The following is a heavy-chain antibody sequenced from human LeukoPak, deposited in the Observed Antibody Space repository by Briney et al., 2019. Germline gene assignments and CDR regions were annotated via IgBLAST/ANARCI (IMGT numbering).Heavy chain of an antibody. CDR1: GITLSNYG. CDR3: AKRGVVIRVILVGFHKEAYYFDS. J-gene: IGHJ4*02. D-gene: IGHD3-22*01. V-gene: IGHV3-23*01. Sequence: GGSLRLSCAVSGITLSNYGMSWVRQSPGKGLEWVAGISDSGGRTNYADSVKGRFTISRDNPKNTLYLQINSLRAEDTAVYFCAKRGVVIRVILVGFHKEAYYFDSWGQGALVTVSS. CDR2: ISDSGGRT.